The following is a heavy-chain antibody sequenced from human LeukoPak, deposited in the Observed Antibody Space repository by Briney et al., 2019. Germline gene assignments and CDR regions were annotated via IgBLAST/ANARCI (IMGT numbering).Heavy chain of an antibody. D-gene: IGHD2-15*01. CDR3: ANSLGYCSGGSCYGPFDY. CDR2: IYSGGST. J-gene: IGHJ4*02. CDR1: GFTVNSNY. V-gene: IGHV3-66*01. Sequence: GGSLRLSCAASGFTVNSNYLSWVRQAPGKGLEWVSVIYSGGSTNYADSVKGRFTISRDNSKNTLYLQMNSLRAEDTAVYYCANSLGYCSGGSCYGPFDYWGQGTLVTVSS.